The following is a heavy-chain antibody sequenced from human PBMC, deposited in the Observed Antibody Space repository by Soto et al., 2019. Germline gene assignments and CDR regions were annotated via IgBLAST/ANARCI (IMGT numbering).Heavy chain of an antibody. V-gene: IGHV3-9*01. Sequence: EVQLVESGGGLVQPGRSLRLSCAASGFTFDDYAMHWVRQAPGKGLEWVSGISWNSGSIGYADSVKGRFTISRDNAKTSLYRQMNSLRAEDTALYYCAKGPNPEWLAGLWVDYWGQGTLVTVSS. CDR1: GFTFDDYA. J-gene: IGHJ4*02. D-gene: IGHD6-19*01. CDR3: AKGPNPEWLAGLWVDY. CDR2: ISWNSGSI.